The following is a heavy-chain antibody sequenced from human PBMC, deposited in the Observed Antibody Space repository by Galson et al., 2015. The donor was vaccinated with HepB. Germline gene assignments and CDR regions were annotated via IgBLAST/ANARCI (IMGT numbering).Heavy chain of an antibody. CDR3: ARHDMGSQPVLIFDS. CDR1: GDSISRSSYY. V-gene: IGHV4-39*01. D-gene: IGHD2-15*01. Sequence: SETLSLTCAVSGDSISRSSYYWGWVRQPPGKGLEWIGSIYSSGSTHYKPSLKSRVTISIDTAKNQFSLKLSSVTAADTAVYFCARHDMGSQPVLIFDSWGQGTLVSVSA. CDR2: IYSSGST. J-gene: IGHJ4*02.